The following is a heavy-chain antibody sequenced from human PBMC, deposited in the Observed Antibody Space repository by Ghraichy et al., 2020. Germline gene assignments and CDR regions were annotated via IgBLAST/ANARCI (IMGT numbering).Heavy chain of an antibody. CDR1: GFTFSSYS. V-gene: IGHV3-21*01. Sequence: GGSLRLSCAASGFTFSSYSMNWVRQAPGKGLEWVSSISSSSSYIYYADSVKGRFTISRDNAKNSLYLQMNSLRAEDTAVYYCARVEKRGRYYYDSSGQLDIWGQGTMVTVSS. CDR2: ISSSSSYI. CDR3: ARVEKRGRYYYDSSGQLDI. J-gene: IGHJ3*02. D-gene: IGHD3-22*01.